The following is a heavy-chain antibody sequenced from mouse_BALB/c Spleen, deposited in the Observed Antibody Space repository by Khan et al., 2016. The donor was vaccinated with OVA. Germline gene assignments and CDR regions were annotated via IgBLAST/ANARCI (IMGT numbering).Heavy chain of an antibody. CDR2: INPDSSTI. J-gene: IGHJ2*01. V-gene: IGHV4-1*02. CDR1: GFDFSRYW. Sequence: EVKLLESGGGLVQPGGSLKLSCAASGFDFSRYWMSWVRQAPGKGLEWIGEINPDSSTINYTPSLKDKFIISRDNATNTLYLQMSKVRYEDTALSYCARHGYYAYVDYWGQGTTLTVSS. D-gene: IGHD2-3*01. CDR3: ARHGYYAYVDY.